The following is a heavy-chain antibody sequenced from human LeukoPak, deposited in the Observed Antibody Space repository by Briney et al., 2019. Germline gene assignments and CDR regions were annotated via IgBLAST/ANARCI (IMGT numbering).Heavy chain of an antibody. CDR3: AKGSNWNYDPRVYIDY. CDR1: GYTLSGYG. CDR2: IRYDGSNK. Sequence: PGGSLRLSCAASGYTLSGYGLHWVRQAPGKGLEWVAFIRYDGSNKYYADSVKGRFTISRDNSKNTLYLQMNSLRAEDTAVYYCAKGSNWNYDPRVYIDYWGQGTLVTVSS. D-gene: IGHD1-7*01. V-gene: IGHV3-30*02. J-gene: IGHJ4*02.